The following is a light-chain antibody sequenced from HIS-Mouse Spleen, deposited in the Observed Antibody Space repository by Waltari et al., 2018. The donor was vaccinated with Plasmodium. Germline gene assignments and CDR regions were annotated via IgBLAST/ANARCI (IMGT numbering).Light chain of an antibody. J-gene: IGLJ2*01. Sequence: QSALTQPRSVSGSPAQSVPISSTGTSSDVGGYNYVPWYQQPPGKAPKLMIYDVSKRPSGVPDRFSGSKSGNTASLTISGLQAEDEADYYCCSYAGSYTLVFGGGTKLTVL. V-gene: IGLV2-11*01. CDR3: CSYAGSYTLV. CDR2: DVS. CDR1: SSDVGGYNY.